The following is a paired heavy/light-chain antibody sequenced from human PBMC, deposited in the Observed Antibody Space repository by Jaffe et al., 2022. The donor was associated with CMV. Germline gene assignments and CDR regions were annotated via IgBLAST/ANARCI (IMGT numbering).Light chain of an antibody. CDR2: WAS. CDR1: QSVLNTFNSKNY. Sequence: DIVMTQSPDSLAVSLGERATINCKSSQSVLNTFNSKNYLAWYQHKPGQPPKLLIYWASTRESGVPDRFSGSGSETDFTLTISSLQAEDVAVYYCQQYYTITTTPPTFGPGTKVDIK. V-gene: IGKV4-1*01. CDR3: QQYYTITTTPPT. J-gene: IGKJ3*01.
Heavy chain of an antibody. D-gene: IGHD3-22*01. J-gene: IGHJ4*02. V-gene: IGHV3-9*01. CDR1: GFTFDDSA. CDR3: AKGGMYYRENSGYLPFDH. CDR2: ITWNSGSV. Sequence: EVQLVESGGGLVQPGRSVRLSCAASGFTFDDSAMHWVRQVPGKGLECVSSITWNSGSVAYADSVKGRFTISRDNAKNSLYLQMNSLRPEDTAVYYCAKGGMYYRENSGYLPFDHWGQGTLVTVSS.